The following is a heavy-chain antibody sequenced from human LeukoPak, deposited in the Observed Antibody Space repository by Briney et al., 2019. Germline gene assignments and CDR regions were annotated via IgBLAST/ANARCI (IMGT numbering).Heavy chain of an antibody. Sequence: ASVKVSCKASGYTFTSYDINWARQATGQGLEWMGWMNPNSGNTDYAQKFQGRVTMTRNTSISTAYLELSSLRSEDTAVYFCARGVKQQLIRGNKYFDYWGQGILVTVSS. V-gene: IGHV1-8*01. CDR1: GYTFTSYD. D-gene: IGHD6-13*01. CDR3: ARGVKQQLIRGNKYFDY. CDR2: MNPNSGNT. J-gene: IGHJ4*02.